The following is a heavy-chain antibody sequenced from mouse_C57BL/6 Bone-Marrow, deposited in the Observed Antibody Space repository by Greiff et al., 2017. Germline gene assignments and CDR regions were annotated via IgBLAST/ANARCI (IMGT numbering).Heavy chain of an antibody. V-gene: IGHV1-26*01. CDR3: AVIYDGYYEDYFDD. CDR1: GYTFTNYY. J-gene: IGHJ2*01. CDR2: INPYNGGT. Sequence: VQLQQPGPELVKPGASVKISCKASGYTFTNYYMNWVKQRPGKGLEWIGDINPYNGGTSYNQKFKGKATLTVDTSSSTAYMQLRSLTSEDSAVYYCAVIYDGYYEDYFDDGGPGTTLTVSS. D-gene: IGHD2-3*01.